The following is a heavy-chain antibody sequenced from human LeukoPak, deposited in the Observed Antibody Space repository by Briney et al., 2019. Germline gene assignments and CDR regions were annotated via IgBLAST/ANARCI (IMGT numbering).Heavy chain of an antibody. D-gene: IGHD1-26*01. Sequence: PGGSLRLSCAAHGFTFSGYGMHWVRQAPGKGLGWVAVISYDGSNKYYTDSVKGRFTISRDNSKNPMYLQMNSLRAAHTAVYYCAKDTLSGSYSNWFDPWGQGTLVTVSS. V-gene: IGHV3-30*18. CDR3: AKDTLSGSYSNWFDP. CDR1: GFTFSGYG. J-gene: IGHJ5*02. CDR2: ISYDGSNK.